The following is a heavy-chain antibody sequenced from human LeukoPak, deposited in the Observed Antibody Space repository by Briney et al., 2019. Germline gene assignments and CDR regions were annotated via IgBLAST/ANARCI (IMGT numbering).Heavy chain of an antibody. D-gene: IGHD3-22*01. Sequence: PGRSLRLSCAASGFTFSSCGMHWVRQAPGKGLEWVALISYDGSNKYYADSVKGRFTISRDNSKNTLYLQMNSLRVEDTAVYSCAKSLMIVVLNSFDYWGQGTLVTVSS. CDR2: ISYDGSNK. CDR3: AKSLMIVVLNSFDY. V-gene: IGHV3-30*18. J-gene: IGHJ4*02. CDR1: GFTFSSCG.